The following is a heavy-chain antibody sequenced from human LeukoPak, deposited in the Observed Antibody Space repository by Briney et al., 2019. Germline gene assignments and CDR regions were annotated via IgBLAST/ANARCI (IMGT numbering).Heavy chain of an antibody. CDR1: GFTLSSYE. D-gene: IGHD3-22*01. J-gene: IGHJ4*02. CDR2: IGYGGADS. Sequence: GGSLRLSCTVSGFTLSSYEMTWFRQAPGKGLEWVSSIGYGGADSHYADSVKGRFTISRDNSKNTLYLQMNSLRAEDTAVYYCAKDAHQYYYDTSGYYYYFDYWGQGTLVTVSS. V-gene: IGHV3-23*01. CDR3: AKDAHQYYYDTSGYYYYFDY.